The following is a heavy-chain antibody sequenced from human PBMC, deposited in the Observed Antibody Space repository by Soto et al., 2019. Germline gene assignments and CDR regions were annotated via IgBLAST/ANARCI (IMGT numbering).Heavy chain of an antibody. D-gene: IGHD2-15*01. CDR1: GFSLSTSGVG. V-gene: IGHV2-5*02. Sequence: QITLKESGPTLVKPTQTLTLTCTFSGFSLSTSGVGVGWIRQPPGKALEWHALIYWDDDKRYSPSLKSRLTITKDPSKNQVVLTMTNMDPVDTATYYCAHRPSYCSGGSCYSGFDYWGQGTLVTVSS. J-gene: IGHJ4*02. CDR3: AHRPSYCSGGSCYSGFDY. CDR2: IYWDDDK.